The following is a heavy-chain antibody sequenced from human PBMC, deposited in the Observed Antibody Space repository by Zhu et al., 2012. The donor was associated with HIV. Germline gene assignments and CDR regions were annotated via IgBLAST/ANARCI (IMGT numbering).Heavy chain of an antibody. CDR3: ARVLLGPRESSETGYYFDY. D-gene: IGHD3-10*01. J-gene: IGHJ4*02. CDR1: GGSFSGYY. CDR2: INHSGST. V-gene: IGHV4-34*01. Sequence: QVQLHQWGAGLLKPSETLSLTCAVYGGSFSGYYWSWIRQPPGKGLEWIGEINHSGSTNYNPSLKSRVTISVDTSKKQFSLKLSSVTAAGTAVYYCARVLLGPRESSETGYYFDYWGQGTLVTVS.